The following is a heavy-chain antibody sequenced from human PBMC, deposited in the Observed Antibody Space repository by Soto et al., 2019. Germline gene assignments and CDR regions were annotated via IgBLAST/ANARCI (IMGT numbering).Heavy chain of an antibody. D-gene: IGHD1-26*01. J-gene: IGHJ4*02. CDR2: ISYDGSNK. Sequence: QVQLVESGGGVVQPGRSLRLSCAASGFTFSSYAMHWVRQAPGKGLEWVAVISYDGSNKYYADSVKGRFTISRDNSKNTLYLQMNSLRAEDTAVYYCARAGRSYSYFDYWGQGTLVTVSS. CDR3: ARAGRSYSYFDY. V-gene: IGHV3-30-3*01. CDR1: GFTFSSYA.